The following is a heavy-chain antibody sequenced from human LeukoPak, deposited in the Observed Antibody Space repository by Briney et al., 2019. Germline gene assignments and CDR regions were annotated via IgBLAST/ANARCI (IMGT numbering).Heavy chain of an antibody. J-gene: IGHJ6*02. V-gene: IGHV1-2*04. CDR1: GYTFTGYY. CDR3: ARDRPMVRGVTHPYYYYGMDV. CDR2: INPNSGGT. Sequence: ASVKASCKASGYTFTGYYMHWVRQAPGQGLEWMGWINPNSGGTNYAQKFQGWVTMTRDTSISTAYMELSRLRSDDTAVYYCARDRPMVRGVTHPYYYYGMDVWGQGTTVTVSS. D-gene: IGHD3-10*01.